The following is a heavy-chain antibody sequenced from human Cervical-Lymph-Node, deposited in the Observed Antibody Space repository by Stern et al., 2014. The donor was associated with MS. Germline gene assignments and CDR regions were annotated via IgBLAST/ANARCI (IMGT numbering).Heavy chain of an antibody. D-gene: IGHD3-3*01. J-gene: IGHJ6*02. CDR1: GFTFDDCA. Sequence: QLVESWGALVQPGRSLRLTCLGSGFTFDDCAMHWVRQAPGKGLEWVSGISWSGGSVTYSDSVQGRFTVSRDNAKKSLLLQMNSLRVEDTASYYCVKGGLKQSGHYHFDMNLWGRGTAVIVSS. V-gene: IGHV3-9*01. CDR3: VKGGLKQSGHYHFDMNL. CDR2: ISWSGGSV.